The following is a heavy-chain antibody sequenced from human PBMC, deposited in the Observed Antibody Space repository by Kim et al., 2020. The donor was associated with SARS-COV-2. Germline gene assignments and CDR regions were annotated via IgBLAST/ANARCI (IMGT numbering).Heavy chain of an antibody. D-gene: IGHD1-1*01. CDR3: ARGGVTGSLLDF. Sequence: GGSLRLSCTAYGVSFTTYWMHWVRQAPGKGLVCVARLNGGGTSSTYADFVKGRFAIARDNTKDTLYLRMSSLKNEDSAVYFCARGGVTGSLLDFWGQGTLVTVSS. CDR2: LNGGGTSS. V-gene: IGHV3-74*03. CDR1: GVSFTTYW. J-gene: IGHJ4*02.